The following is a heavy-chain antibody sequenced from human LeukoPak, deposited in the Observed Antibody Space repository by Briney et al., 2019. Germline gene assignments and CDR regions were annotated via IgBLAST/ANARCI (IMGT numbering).Heavy chain of an antibody. D-gene: IGHD5-12*01. CDR1: RFTFSAYY. CDR2: ITSSGDDI. Sequence: GGSLRLSCAASRFTFSAYYMGWIRQAPGKGLEWVAYITSSGDDIYYADSVKGRFTISRDNAKNALFLRMSSLRVEDTATYYCANDIVATSGDFWGQGTLVSVSS. V-gene: IGHV3-11*01. CDR3: ANDIVATSGDF. J-gene: IGHJ4*02.